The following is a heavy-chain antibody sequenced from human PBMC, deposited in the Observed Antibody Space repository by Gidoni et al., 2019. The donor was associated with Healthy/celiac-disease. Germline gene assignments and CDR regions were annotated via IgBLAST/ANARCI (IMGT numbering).Heavy chain of an antibody. V-gene: IGHV1-3*01. CDR3: ARAGGYCSGGSCRWGHDL. J-gene: IGHJ2*01. Sequence: QVQLVQSGAEVKTPGAAVTVSCKASGYTFTSYAMHWVRQAPGQRLECMGWINAGNGNTKYSQKFQGRVTINRDTSASTDYMELSSLRSEDTAVYYCARAGGYCSGGSCRWGHDLWGRGPLVTVSS. CDR1: GYTFTSYA. CDR2: INAGNGNT. D-gene: IGHD2-15*01.